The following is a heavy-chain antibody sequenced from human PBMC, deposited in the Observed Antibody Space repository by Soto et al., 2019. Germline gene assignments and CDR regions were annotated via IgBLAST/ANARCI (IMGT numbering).Heavy chain of an antibody. J-gene: IGHJ4*02. CDR2: INRDGSSA. CDR1: GLTFSSYW. V-gene: IGHV3-74*01. D-gene: IGHD3-22*01. CDR3: ARIGQIAGLGH. Sequence: PGGSLRLSCAASGLTFSSYWMHWVRQAPGKGLVWVSRINRDGSSASYVDSVKGRFTVSRDNAKNTLYLQMNSLRAEDTAVYYCARIGQIAGLGHWGQGALVTVSS.